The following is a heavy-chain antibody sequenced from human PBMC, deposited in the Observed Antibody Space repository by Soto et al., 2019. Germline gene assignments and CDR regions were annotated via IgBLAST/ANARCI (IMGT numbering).Heavy chain of an antibody. D-gene: IGHD6-13*01. J-gene: IGHJ4*02. Sequence: ASVKVSCKAAGYTFTSYGISWVRQARGQGLEWMGWISADNGNTNDAQKLQGRVTMTTDTSTSTAYMELRSLRSDDTAVSYCARDPGGIAAAGRIDYWGQGTLVPVSS. V-gene: IGHV1-18*01. CDR3: ARDPGGIAAAGRIDY. CDR2: ISADNGNT. CDR1: GYTFTSYG.